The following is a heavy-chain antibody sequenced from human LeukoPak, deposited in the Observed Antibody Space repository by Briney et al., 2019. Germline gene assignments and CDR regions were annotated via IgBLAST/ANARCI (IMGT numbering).Heavy chain of an antibody. J-gene: IGHJ5*02. D-gene: IGHD6-13*01. Sequence: NPSETLSLTCTVSGGSISSSSYYWGWIRQPAGKGLEWIGRIYTSGSTNYNPSLKSRVTISVDTSKNQFSLRLNSVTAADTAVYYCARGVGTSLYPESGFDPWGQGTLVTVSS. CDR1: GGSISSSSYY. CDR3: ARGVGTSLYPESGFDP. V-gene: IGHV4-61*02. CDR2: IYTSGST.